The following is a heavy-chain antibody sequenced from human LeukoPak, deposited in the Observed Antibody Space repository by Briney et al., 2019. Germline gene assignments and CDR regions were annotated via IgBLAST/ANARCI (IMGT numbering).Heavy chain of an antibody. CDR3: AKKAQYNGNYPLDY. CDR1: GFTFSSYA. Sequence: GGSLRLSCAASGFTFSSYAMSWVRQAPGKGLEWVSGTSDRGDYTYYADSVKGRFTISRDNSKNTLYLQMNSLRAEDTALYFCAKKAQYNGNYPLDYWGQGTLVTVSS. CDR2: TSDRGDYT. V-gene: IGHV3-23*01. D-gene: IGHD1-26*01. J-gene: IGHJ4*02.